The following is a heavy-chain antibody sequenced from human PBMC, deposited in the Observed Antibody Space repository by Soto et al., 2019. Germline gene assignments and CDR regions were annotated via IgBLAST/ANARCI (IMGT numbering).Heavy chain of an antibody. Sequence: QLQLQESGPGLVKPSETLSLTCTVSGGSISSSSYYWGWIRQPPGKGLEWIGSIYYSGSTYHNPSLKSRVTISVDTSKNQFSLKLSSVTAADTAVYYCARQSHIVVVPAASSGYYYYMDVWGKGTTVTVSS. CDR3: ARQSHIVVVPAASSGYYYYMDV. D-gene: IGHD2-2*01. CDR1: GGSISSSSYY. J-gene: IGHJ6*03. V-gene: IGHV4-39*01. CDR2: IYYSGST.